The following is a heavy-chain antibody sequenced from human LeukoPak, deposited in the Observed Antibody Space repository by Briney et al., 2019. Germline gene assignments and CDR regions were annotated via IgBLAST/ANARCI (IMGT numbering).Heavy chain of an antibody. V-gene: IGHV1-69*13. CDR3: ARAPRAYYYDSSGYLGHYFDY. CDR2: IIPIFGTA. Sequence: RASVKVSCKASGYTFTSYGISWVRQAPGQGLEWMGGIIPIFGTANYAQKFQGRVTITADESTSTAYMELSSLRSEDTAVYYCARAPRAYYYDSSGYLGHYFDYWGQGTLVTVSS. J-gene: IGHJ4*02. D-gene: IGHD3-22*01. CDR1: GYTFTSYG.